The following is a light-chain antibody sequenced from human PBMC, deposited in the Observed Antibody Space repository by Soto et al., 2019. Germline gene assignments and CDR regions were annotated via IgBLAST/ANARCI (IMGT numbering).Light chain of an antibody. Sequence: QSVLTQPPSASGTPGQRVTISCSGSTSSIGSNTVNWYQQLPGTAPKLLVYSNNQRPSGVPDRFSGSKSGTSASLAISGLQSEDEADDYCAAWDDSLSGYVFGTGTKVTGL. J-gene: IGLJ1*01. CDR1: TSSIGSNT. V-gene: IGLV1-44*01. CDR3: AAWDDSLSGYV. CDR2: SNN.